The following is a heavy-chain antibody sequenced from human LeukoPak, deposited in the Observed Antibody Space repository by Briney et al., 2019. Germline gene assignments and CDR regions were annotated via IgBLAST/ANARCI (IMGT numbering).Heavy chain of an antibody. CDR3: ARCSDSSGWYGEFDY. V-gene: IGHV1-3*01. CDR2: INAGNGNT. D-gene: IGHD6-19*01. CDR1: GYTFTSYA. J-gene: IGHJ4*02. Sequence: ASVKVSCKASGYTFTSYAMHWVRQAPGQRLEWKGWINAGNGNTKYSQKFQGRVTITRDTSASTAYMELSSLRSEDTAVYCCARCSDSSGWYGEFDYWGQGTLVTVSS.